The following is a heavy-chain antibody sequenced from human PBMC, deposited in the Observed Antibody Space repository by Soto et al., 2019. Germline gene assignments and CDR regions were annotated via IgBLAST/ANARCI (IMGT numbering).Heavy chain of an antibody. J-gene: IGHJ3*02. CDR3: ARPRGGQHEAFDI. Sequence: ASVKVSCKASGGTFSSYAISWVRQAPGQGLEWMGGIIPIFGTANYAQKFQGRVTITADESTSTAYMELSSLRSEDTAVYYCARPRGGQHEAFDIWGQGTMVTVSS. CDR2: IIPIFGTA. D-gene: IGHD6-13*01. V-gene: IGHV1-69*13. CDR1: GGTFSSYA.